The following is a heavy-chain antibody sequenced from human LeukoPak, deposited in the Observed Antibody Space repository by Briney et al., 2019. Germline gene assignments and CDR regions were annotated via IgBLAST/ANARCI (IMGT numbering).Heavy chain of an antibody. V-gene: IGHV3-15*07. J-gene: IGHJ4*02. Sequence: KSGGSLRLSCAASGFIFSNAWMNWVRQAPGKGLEWAGRIRSKTDGGTTDYAAPVKGRFIISRDDSKNTLYLQMNSLKTEDTALYYCTTVYLTGEGNDYWGQGTLVTVSS. CDR1: GFIFSNAW. D-gene: IGHD3-9*01. CDR3: TTVYLTGEGNDY. CDR2: IRSKTDGGTT.